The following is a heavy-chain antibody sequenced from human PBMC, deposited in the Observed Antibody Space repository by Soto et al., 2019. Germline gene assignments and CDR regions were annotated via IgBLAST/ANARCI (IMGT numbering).Heavy chain of an antibody. J-gene: IGHJ4*02. CDR1: GFTFSGNG. D-gene: IGHD6-13*01. Sequence: EVQLVESGGGLVQPGGPWSLPGQPLGFTFSGNGMTWARKAPGKGRVWVARIHDDGSITNYADSVKGRFTISRDNAKNTLYLQMNSLRAEDTAVYYCGRVPAAAAGIGIDHWGQGILVTVSS. CDR3: GRVPAAAAGIGIDH. V-gene: IGHV3-74*01. CDR2: IHDDGSIT.